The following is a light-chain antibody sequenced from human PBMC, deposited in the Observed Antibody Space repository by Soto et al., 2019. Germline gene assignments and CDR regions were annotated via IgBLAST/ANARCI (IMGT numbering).Light chain of an antibody. CDR2: DVS. CDR1: SSDIGRYNY. CDR3: SSYISSSTYA. V-gene: IGLV2-14*01. Sequence: SVLTQPASGSGAPGQSITISCTGTSSDIGRYNYVSWYQQYPGKAPKFMIYDVSNRPSGVSNRFSGSKSGNTASLTISGLQAEDEADYYCSSYISSSTYAFGPGTKVTVL. J-gene: IGLJ1*01.